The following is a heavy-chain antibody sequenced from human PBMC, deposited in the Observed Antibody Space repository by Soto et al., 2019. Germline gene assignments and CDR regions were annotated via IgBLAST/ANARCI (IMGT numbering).Heavy chain of an antibody. D-gene: IGHD3-16*01. Sequence: EVQLVESGGGLIQPGGSLRLSCAASGFTVSSTDMSWVRQAPGKGLEWVSVIHTGGSAYYAGSVEGRFTISRDNVKNTLYLQMNSLRVDDTAVYYCARLALGHWGQGALVTVSS. CDR3: ARLALGH. V-gene: IGHV3-53*01. CDR2: IHTGGSA. CDR1: GFTVSSTD. J-gene: IGHJ4*02.